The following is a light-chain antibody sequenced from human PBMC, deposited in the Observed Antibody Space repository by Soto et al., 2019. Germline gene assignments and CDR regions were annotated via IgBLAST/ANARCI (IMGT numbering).Light chain of an antibody. CDR2: GAS. Sequence: EIVMTHSPATLSVSPGERATLSCRASQSVSSNLAWYQQKPGQAPRLLIYGASTRSTGIPARFSGSGSWTEFTLTISSLQSEDFAVYYCQQYNNWPPIFTFGPGTKVDIK. CDR1: QSVSSN. J-gene: IGKJ3*01. V-gene: IGKV3-15*01. CDR3: QQYNNWPPIFT.